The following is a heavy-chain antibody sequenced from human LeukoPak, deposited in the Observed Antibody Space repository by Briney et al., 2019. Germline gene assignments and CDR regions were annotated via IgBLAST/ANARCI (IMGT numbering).Heavy chain of an antibody. Sequence: SETLSLTCTVSGGSISSGSYYWSWIRQPAGKGLEWIGRIYTSGSTNYNPSLKSRVTISVDTSNNQFSLKLSSVTAADTAVYYCARGTVGRTYCGGDCYSPIDYWGQGTLVTVSS. CDR2: IYTSGST. V-gene: IGHV4-61*02. CDR3: ARGTVGRTYCGGDCYSPIDY. D-gene: IGHD2-21*01. J-gene: IGHJ4*02. CDR1: GGSISSGSYY.